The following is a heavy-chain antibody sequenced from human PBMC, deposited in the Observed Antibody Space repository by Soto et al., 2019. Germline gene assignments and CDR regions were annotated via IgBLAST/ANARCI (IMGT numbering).Heavy chain of an antibody. Sequence: EVQLVESGGGLVQPGGSLRLSCAASGFIFSNHWMSWVRQAPGKGLEWVANIKQDGSEKNYLDSVKGRFTVSRDNAKNSLYLQMNSLRAEDTAVYYCARDVAAGGDYWGKVTLVTVSS. V-gene: IGHV3-7*01. CDR2: IKQDGSEK. CDR3: ARDVAAGGDY. CDR1: GFIFSNHW. J-gene: IGHJ4*02. D-gene: IGHD6-13*01.